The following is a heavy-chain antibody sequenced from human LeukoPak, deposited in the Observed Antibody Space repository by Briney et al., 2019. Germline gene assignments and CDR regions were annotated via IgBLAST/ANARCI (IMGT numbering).Heavy chain of an antibody. J-gene: IGHJ4*02. CDR3: ARGATTGDSSSWYSFDF. V-gene: IGHV3-30-3*01. CDR1: GFTFSNYV. D-gene: IGHD3-22*01. CDR2: LSYDGSSK. Sequence: GRALRLSCAASGFTFSNYVMHWVRQAPGKGLEWVAVLSYDGSSKFYADSVKGRFTISRDNSKSTLYLETNSLKPEDTAVYYCARGATTGDSSSWYSFDFWGQGTLVTVSS.